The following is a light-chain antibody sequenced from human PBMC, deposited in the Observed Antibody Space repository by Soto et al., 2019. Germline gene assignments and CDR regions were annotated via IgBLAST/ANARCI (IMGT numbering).Light chain of an antibody. Sequence: IKMTQSPSSLSASVGARVTLTCRASQSISSKLNWYQQHPGKVPNLLIYDASSLHSGFPSRFTVIGSWSDFTHTITILQRQAFATYYCQQSHRSPPTSGQGTK. V-gene: IGKV1-39*01. CDR3: QQSHRSPPT. CDR1: QSISSK. J-gene: IGKJ1*01. CDR2: DAS.